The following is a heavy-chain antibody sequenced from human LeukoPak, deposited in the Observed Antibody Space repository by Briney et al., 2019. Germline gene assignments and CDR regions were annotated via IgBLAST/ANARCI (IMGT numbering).Heavy chain of an antibody. CDR2: IIPIFGTA. Sequence: GASVKVSCKASGGTFSSYAISWVRQAPGQGLEWMGRIIPIFGTASYAQKFQGRVTITTDESTSTAYMELSSLRSEDTAVYYCASGAPIAAAGIRGDFDYWGQGTLVTVSS. CDR3: ASGAPIAAAGIRGDFDY. D-gene: IGHD6-13*01. CDR1: GGTFSSYA. V-gene: IGHV1-69*05. J-gene: IGHJ4*02.